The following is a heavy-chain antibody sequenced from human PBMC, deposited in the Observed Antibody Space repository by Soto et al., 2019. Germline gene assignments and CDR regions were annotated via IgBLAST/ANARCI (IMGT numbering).Heavy chain of an antibody. CDR2: IYTGGTT. J-gene: IGHJ6*03. CDR3: AKEEFYYYYLDV. V-gene: IGHV3-66*01. D-gene: IGHD3-10*01. Sequence: GGSLRLSCAVSGLTVSSNYMSWVRQAPGKGLEWVSVIYTGGTTYYADSVKGRFTISRDNSKNTLYLQVNSLRAEDTAVYYCAKEEFYYYYLDVWGKGTTVTVSS. CDR1: GLTVSSNY.